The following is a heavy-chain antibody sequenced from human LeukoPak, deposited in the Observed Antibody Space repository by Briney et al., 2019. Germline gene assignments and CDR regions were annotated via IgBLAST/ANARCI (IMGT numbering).Heavy chain of an antibody. D-gene: IGHD4-17*01. J-gene: IGHJ4*02. Sequence: GGSLRLSCAASGFIFSNYAMSWVRQAPGKGLEWVSGISGGAGTPYYADSVKGRFTISRDNSKNTLYLQMSSLRAEDTAVYYCAKRRTTVTKMDYFDYWGQGTLVTVSS. CDR2: ISGGAGTP. V-gene: IGHV3-23*01. CDR3: AKRRTTVTKMDYFDY. CDR1: GFIFSNYA.